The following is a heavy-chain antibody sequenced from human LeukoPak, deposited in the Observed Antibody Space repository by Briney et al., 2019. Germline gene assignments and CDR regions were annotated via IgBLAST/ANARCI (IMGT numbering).Heavy chain of an antibody. CDR2: IYDSGST. CDR1: GGSIRSSYYY. CDR3: ARRAVVPAAVSYFDN. D-gene: IGHD2-2*01. J-gene: IGHJ4*02. V-gene: IGHV4-39*01. Sequence: SETLSLTCTVSGGSIRSSYYYWGWIRQPPGKGLEWIGSIYDSGSTYYNPSLKSRVTISVDTSKNQFSLKLNSVTAADTAVYYCARRAVVPAAVSYFDNWGQGTLVTVSS.